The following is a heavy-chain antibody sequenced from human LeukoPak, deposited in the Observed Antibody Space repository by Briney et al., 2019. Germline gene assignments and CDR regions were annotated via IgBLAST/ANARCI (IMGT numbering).Heavy chain of an antibody. D-gene: IGHD3-3*01. CDR1: GGSISSYY. V-gene: IGHV4-4*09. J-gene: IGHJ4*02. CDR3: ARHENDFWSGYYYFDY. Sequence: SETLSLTCTVSGGSISSYYWSWIRQPPGKGLEWIGYIYTSGSTNYNPSLKSRVTISVDTSKNQFSLKLSSVTAADTAVYYCARHENDFWSGYYYFDYWGQGTLVTVSS. CDR2: IYTSGST.